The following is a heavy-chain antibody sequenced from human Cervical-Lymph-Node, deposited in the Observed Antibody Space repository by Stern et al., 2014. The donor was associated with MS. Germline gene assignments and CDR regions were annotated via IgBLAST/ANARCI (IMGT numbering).Heavy chain of an antibody. D-gene: IGHD1-26*01. CDR1: GGSISSSGYY. CDR3: ATTRWDLFTWNWFDP. Sequence: QVQLVESGPGLVKPSQTLSLTCTVSGGSISSSGYYWSWIRQPADKGLAWIGRIHDSGSPYHNPSLKSRVTISMATANNQFSSHQPSVTAADTAVYYCATTRWDLFTWNWFDPWGQGTLVTVSS. J-gene: IGHJ5*02. CDR2: IHDSGSP. V-gene: IGHV4-61*02.